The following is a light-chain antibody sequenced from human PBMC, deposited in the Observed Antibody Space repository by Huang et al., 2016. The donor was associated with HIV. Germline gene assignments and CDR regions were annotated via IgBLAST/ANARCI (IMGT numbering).Light chain of an antibody. CDR1: QSVSRY. Sequence: DIQMTQSPSYLSASVGDSVAITCRASQSVSRYLNWYQQKPGKAPKLLIYDVSRLHRGVSSRFSGRGSGADFTLSITNLQPEDFATYYCQQSYSAQYTFGQGTKLEIK. J-gene: IGKJ2*01. CDR3: QQSYSAQYT. V-gene: IGKV1-39*01. CDR2: DVS.